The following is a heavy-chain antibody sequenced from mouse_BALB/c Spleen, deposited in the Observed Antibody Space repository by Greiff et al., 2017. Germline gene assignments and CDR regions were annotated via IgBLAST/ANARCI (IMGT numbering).Heavy chain of an antibody. CDR3: ARHREGSMDD. CDR2: IISGGSYT. CDR1: GFTFSSSG. V-gene: IGHV5-6*01. D-gene: IGHD3-3*01. J-gene: IGHJ4*01. Sequence: EVQRVESGADLVKPGGSLKLSCTASGFTFSSSGRSWVSQPPDKRLVGGATIISGGSYTNYPASVKGRFTISRDNAKNTLYLQMSSLKAEDTAMYYCARHREGSMDDWGQGTTVTVSS.